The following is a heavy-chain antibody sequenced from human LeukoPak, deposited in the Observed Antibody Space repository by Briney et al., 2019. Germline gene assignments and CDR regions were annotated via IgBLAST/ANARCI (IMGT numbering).Heavy chain of an antibody. J-gene: IGHJ4*02. D-gene: IGHD6-13*01. V-gene: IGHV3-23*01. CDR2: ISGGGGIT. Sequence: GGSLRLSCAASGFTFISYAMSGVRQAPGKGLEWVSAISGGGGITYYADPVKGRFTISRDNSKNTLYLQMNSLRAEDTAVYYCAKGGAAAVPGYWGEGTLVTVSS. CDR3: AKGGAAAVPGY. CDR1: GFTFISYA.